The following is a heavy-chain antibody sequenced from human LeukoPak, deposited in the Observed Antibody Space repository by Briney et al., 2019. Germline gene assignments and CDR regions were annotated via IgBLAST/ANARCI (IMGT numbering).Heavy chain of an antibody. CDR2: INGSGNT. Sequence: GGSLRLSCATSGFPVSSDYMSWVRQAPGKGLECVSLINGSGNTYFPDSVKDRFIVSRDILKNTLYLQMNSLRAEDTAVYYCARCGGDCYYGFDIWGQGTMVTVSS. J-gene: IGHJ3*02. CDR1: GFPVSSDY. V-gene: IGHV3-66*01. CDR3: ARCGGDCYYGFDI. D-gene: IGHD2-21*02.